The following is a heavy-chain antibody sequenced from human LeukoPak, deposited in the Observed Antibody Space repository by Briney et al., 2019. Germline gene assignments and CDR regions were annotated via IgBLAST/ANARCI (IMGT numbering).Heavy chain of an antibody. CDR2: TYYSGST. CDR1: GGSISSYY. D-gene: IGHD3-22*01. CDR3: AMSLDSSGRGDYYFDY. Sequence: SETLSLTCTVSGGSISSYYWSWIRQPPGKGLEWIGYTYYSGSTNYNPSLKSRVTISVDTSKNQFSLKLSSVTAADTAVYYCAMSLDSSGRGDYYFDYWGQGTLVTVSS. J-gene: IGHJ4*02. V-gene: IGHV4-59*01.